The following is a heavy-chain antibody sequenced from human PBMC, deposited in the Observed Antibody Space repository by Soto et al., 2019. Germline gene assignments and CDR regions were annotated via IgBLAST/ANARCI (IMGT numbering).Heavy chain of an antibody. V-gene: IGHV3-23*01. J-gene: IGHJ6*03. CDR2: ISGSGGST. Sequence: GGSLRLSCAASGFTFSSYAMSWVRQAPGKGLEWVSAISGSGGSTYYADSVKGRFTISRDNSKNTLYLQMNSLRAEDTAVYYCAKGFGELLYYYYMDVWGKGTTVTVSS. D-gene: IGHD3-10*01. CDR3: AKGFGELLYYYYMDV. CDR1: GFTFSSYA.